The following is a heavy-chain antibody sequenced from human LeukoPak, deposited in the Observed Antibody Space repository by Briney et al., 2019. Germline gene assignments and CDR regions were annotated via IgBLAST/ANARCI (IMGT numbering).Heavy chain of an antibody. Sequence: ASVKVSCKASGYTFTSYGISWVRQAPGQGLEWMGWISAYNGNTNYAQKLQGRVTTTTDTSTSTAYMELRSLRTDDTAVYYCARVLEGYSSGWPDYYYYGMDVWGQGTTVTVSS. J-gene: IGHJ6*02. CDR2: ISAYNGNT. CDR3: ARVLEGYSSGWPDYYYYGMDV. CDR1: GYTFTSYG. V-gene: IGHV1-18*01. D-gene: IGHD6-19*01.